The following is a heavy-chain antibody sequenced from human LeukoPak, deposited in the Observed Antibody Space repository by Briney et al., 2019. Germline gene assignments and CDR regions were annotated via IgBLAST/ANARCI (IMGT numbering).Heavy chain of an antibody. Sequence: PSETLSLTCTVSGGSISEYYWSWIRQPPGKGLEWIAYISYNGITNYNPSLKSRVTISVDTSKNQFSLKLSSVTAADTAVYYCARHMSGDYDYWGQGNLVTVSS. CDR2: ISYNGIT. J-gene: IGHJ4*02. CDR1: GGSISEYY. CDR3: ARHMSGDYDY. D-gene: IGHD3-10*02. V-gene: IGHV4-59*08.